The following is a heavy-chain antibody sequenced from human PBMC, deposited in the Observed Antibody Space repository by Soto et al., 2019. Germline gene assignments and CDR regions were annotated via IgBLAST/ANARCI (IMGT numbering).Heavy chain of an antibody. CDR1: GFTFSSYA. J-gene: IGHJ4*02. V-gene: IGHV3-23*01. Sequence: EVQLLESGGGLVQPGGSLRLSCAASGFTFSSYAMNWVRQAPGKGLEWVSVISGSGDSTYYADSVKGRCTISRDRSKNTLYLQMNSLRAEDTAVYYCAKRSSSWVFDYWGQGTLVTVSS. D-gene: IGHD6-13*01. CDR3: AKRSSSWVFDY. CDR2: ISGSGDST.